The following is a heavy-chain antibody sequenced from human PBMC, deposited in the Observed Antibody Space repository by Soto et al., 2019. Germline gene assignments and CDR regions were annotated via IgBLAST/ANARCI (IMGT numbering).Heavy chain of an antibody. V-gene: IGHV3-11*06. D-gene: IGHD2-21*01. J-gene: IGHJ6*02. Sequence: VQLVESGGGLVKPGGSLRLSCAASGFTFSDYYMAWTRQAPGKGLEWIAYIVSGSTYTNYADSVKGRFSISRDNARESLFFEKNSLRADDTALYFCARVDGESRMDVWGQGTTVSV. CDR3: ARVDGESRMDV. CDR2: IVSGSTYT. CDR1: GFTFSDYY.